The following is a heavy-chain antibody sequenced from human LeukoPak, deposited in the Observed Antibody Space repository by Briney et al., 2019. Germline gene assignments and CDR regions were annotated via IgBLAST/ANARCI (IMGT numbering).Heavy chain of an antibody. D-gene: IGHD1-26*01. CDR1: GFTFSSYG. V-gene: IGHV3-30*03. CDR2: ISYDGSDK. CDR3: ARISRVGATLGY. J-gene: IGHJ4*02. Sequence: GGSLRLSCAASGFTFSSYGMHWVRQAPGKGLEWVAVISYDGSDKYYADSVKGRFTISRDNSKNTLYLQMNSLRAEDTDVYYCARISRVGATLGYWGQGTLVTVSS.